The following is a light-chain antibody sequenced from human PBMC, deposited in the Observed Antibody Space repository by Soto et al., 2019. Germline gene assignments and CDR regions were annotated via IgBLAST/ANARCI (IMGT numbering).Light chain of an antibody. CDR1: QGISKY. V-gene: IGKV1-27*01. Sequence: DIQMTQAPSSRSASVGDRVTITCRASQGISKYLAWYQQKPGKVTKLLIYAASTLQSGVPSRFSGSGSGTDFTLTISSLPPEDVATYYCQKYNSAPRTFGQGTKVEIK. CDR3: QKYNSAPRT. CDR2: AAS. J-gene: IGKJ1*01.